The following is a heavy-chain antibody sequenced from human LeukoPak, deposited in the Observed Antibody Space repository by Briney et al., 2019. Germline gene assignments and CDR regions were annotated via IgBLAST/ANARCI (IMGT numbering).Heavy chain of an antibody. CDR2: IYYSGGT. D-gene: IGHD2-21*02. V-gene: IGHV4-31*03. Sequence: ASQTLSLTCTVSGGSISSGGYYWSWIRQHPGKGLEWIGYIYYSGGTYYNPSLKSRVTISVDTSKNQFSLKLSSVTAADTAVYYCARAPLAYCGGDCYSGAFDIWGQGTMVTVSS. CDR1: GGSISSGGYY. CDR3: ARAPLAYCGGDCYSGAFDI. J-gene: IGHJ3*02.